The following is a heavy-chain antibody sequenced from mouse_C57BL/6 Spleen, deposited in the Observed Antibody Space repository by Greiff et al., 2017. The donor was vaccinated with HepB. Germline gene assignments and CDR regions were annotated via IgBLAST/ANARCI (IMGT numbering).Heavy chain of an antibody. D-gene: IGHD2-1*01. V-gene: IGHV1-69*01. J-gene: IGHJ2*01. CDR2: IDPSDSYT. CDR3: ARKVYYMFDY. CDR1: GYTFTSSW. Sequence: QVQLKQPGAELVMPGASVKLSCKASGYTFTSSWMHWVKQRPGPGLEWIGEIDPSDSYTNYNQKFKGNSTLTVDKSSSTAYMQLSSLTSEDSAVYYCARKVYYMFDYWGQGTTLTVSS.